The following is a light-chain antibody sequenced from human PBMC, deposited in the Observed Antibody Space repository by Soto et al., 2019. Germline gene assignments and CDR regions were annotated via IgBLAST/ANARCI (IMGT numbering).Light chain of an antibody. CDR2: GAS. CDR1: QSVGSNY. V-gene: IGKV3-20*01. Sequence: SVLTQFPGTLSLSPGERATLSCRASQSVGSNYLAWYQQRPGQPPNLLIFGASHRAPDIPDRFSGSGSGTDFTLTISRLEPEDFAVYYCQQYGSSIQTFGQGTKVDI. CDR3: QQYGSSIQT. J-gene: IGKJ1*01.